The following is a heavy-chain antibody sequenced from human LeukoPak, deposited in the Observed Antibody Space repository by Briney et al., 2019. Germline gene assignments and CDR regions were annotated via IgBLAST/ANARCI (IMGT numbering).Heavy chain of an antibody. D-gene: IGHD3-10*01. Sequence: GGSLRLSCAASGFTFSSYWMHWVRQAPGKGLVWVSRISGDGSSTSYADSVKGRFTISRDNAKNTLYLQMNSLRAEDTAVYYSARYGEGFDYWGQGTLVTVSS. J-gene: IGHJ4*02. CDR3: ARYGEGFDY. CDR2: ISGDGSST. V-gene: IGHV3-74*01. CDR1: GFTFSSYW.